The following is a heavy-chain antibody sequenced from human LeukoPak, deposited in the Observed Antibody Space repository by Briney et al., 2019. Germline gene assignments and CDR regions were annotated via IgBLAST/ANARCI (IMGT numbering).Heavy chain of an antibody. J-gene: IGHJ5*02. CDR3: AGVLDSSLNWFAP. CDR2: VYYSGIT. V-gene: IGHV4-39*07. CDR1: GVSITSSPYY. Sequence: SETLSLTCTVSGVSITSSPYYWGWIRQPPGKGLEWIGNVYYSGITSYSPSLNSRVTISGDMSKNRFSLRLSAVTAADTAIYYCAGVLDSSLNWFAPWGQGTLVTVSS. D-gene: IGHD4-11*01.